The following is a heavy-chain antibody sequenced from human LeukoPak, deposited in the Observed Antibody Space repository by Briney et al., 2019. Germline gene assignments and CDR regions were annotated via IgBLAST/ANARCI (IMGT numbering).Heavy chain of an antibody. Sequence: PSQTLSLTCAVSGGSISSGGYYWSWIRQPAGKGLEWIGRIYTSGSTNYNPSLKSRVTMSVDTSKNQFSLKLSSVTAADTAVYYCARVMRGGWLNYWGQGTLVTVSS. CDR1: GGSISSGGYY. CDR2: IYTSGST. V-gene: IGHV4-61*02. J-gene: IGHJ4*02. CDR3: ARVMRGGWLNY. D-gene: IGHD6-19*01.